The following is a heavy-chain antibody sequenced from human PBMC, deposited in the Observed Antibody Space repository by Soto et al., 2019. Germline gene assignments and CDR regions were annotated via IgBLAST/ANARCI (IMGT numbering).Heavy chain of an antibody. CDR1: GFTFSGSS. CDR2: IRNKVHSYAT. Sequence: GSLRLSCAASGFTFSGSSVHWVRQASGKGLEWVGRIRNKVHSYATAYAASVRGRFTISRDDSKNTTFLQMKSLNTEDTAVYYCISHSPEDMKRTWGQGTLVTVS. J-gene: IGHJ1*01. D-gene: IGHD2-15*01. V-gene: IGHV3-73*01. CDR3: ISHSPEDMKRT.